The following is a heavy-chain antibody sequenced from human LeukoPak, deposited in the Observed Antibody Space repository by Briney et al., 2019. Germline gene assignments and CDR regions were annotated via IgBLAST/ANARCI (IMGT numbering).Heavy chain of an antibody. V-gene: IGHV3-53*01. Sequence: GGSLRLSCAASRFTVSSNYMSWVRQAPGKGLEWVSVIYSGGNAYYADSVKGRFTISRDSSKNTPYLQMNSLRAEDTAVYYCARGRPYFDYWGQGTLVTVSS. J-gene: IGHJ4*02. CDR3: ARGRPYFDY. D-gene: IGHD2-21*01. CDR1: RFTVSSNY. CDR2: IYSGGNA.